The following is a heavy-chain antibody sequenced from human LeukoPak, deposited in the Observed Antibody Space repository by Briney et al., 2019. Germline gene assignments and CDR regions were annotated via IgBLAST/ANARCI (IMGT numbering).Heavy chain of an antibody. J-gene: IGHJ6*03. CDR2: ISSSGSTI. CDR1: GFTFSDYY. D-gene: IGHD3-9*01. V-gene: IGHV3-11*04. CDR3: ARDKALRYFDWLPTYYYYYYMDV. Sequence: GGSLRLSCAASGFTFSDYYMSWIRQAPGKGLEWVSYISSSGSTIYYADSVKGRFTISRDNAKNSLYLQMNSLRAEDTAVYYCARDKALRYFDWLPTYYYYYYMDVWGKGTTVTVSS.